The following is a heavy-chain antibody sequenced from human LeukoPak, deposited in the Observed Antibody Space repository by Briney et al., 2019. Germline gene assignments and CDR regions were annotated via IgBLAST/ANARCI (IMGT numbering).Heavy chain of an antibody. D-gene: IGHD2-21*01. Sequence: SETLSLTCAVYGGSFSGYYWSWIRQPPGKGLEWIGEINHSGSTNYNPSLKSRVTISVDTSKNQFSLKLSSVTAADAAVYYCAKELTAIPPSYWGQGTLVTVSS. J-gene: IGHJ4*02. CDR1: GGSFSGYY. CDR3: AKELTAIPPSY. CDR2: INHSGST. V-gene: IGHV4-34*01.